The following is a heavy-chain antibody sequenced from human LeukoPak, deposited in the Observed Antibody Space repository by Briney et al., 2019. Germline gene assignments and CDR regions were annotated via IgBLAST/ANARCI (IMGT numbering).Heavy chain of an antibody. CDR1: GGSFSGYY. V-gene: IGHV4-34*01. Sequence: SETLSLTCAVYGGSFSGYYWSWIRQPPGKGLEWIGEINHSGSTNYNPSLKSRVTISVDTSKNQFSLKLSSVTAAETGVYYCARSKREDIVVVPAAIGVGWFDPWGQGTLVTVSS. CDR2: INHSGST. D-gene: IGHD2-2*02. J-gene: IGHJ5*02. CDR3: ARSKREDIVVVPAAIGVGWFDP.